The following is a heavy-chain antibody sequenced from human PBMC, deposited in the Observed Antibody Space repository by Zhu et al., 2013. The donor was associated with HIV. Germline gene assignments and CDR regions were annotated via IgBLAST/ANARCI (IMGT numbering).Heavy chain of an antibody. V-gene: IGHV1-2*02. J-gene: IGHJ4*02. Sequence: QVQLVQSGAEVKKPGASVKVSCKASGYTFTGYYMHWVRQAPGQGLEWMGWINPKSGGSNYAQKFHGRVTMTRDTSINTVYMELRSLRSDDTAAYYCARDFFYERPGAGYYWGQGTPGHRLL. CDR2: INPKSGGS. CDR1: GYTFTGYY. CDR3: ARDFFYERPGAGYY. D-gene: IGHD3-22*01.